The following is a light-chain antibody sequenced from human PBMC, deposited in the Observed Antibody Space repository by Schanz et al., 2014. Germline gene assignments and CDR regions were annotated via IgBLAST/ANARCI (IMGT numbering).Light chain of an antibody. Sequence: QSALTQPRSVSGSPGQSVTISCTGTSSDVGGYNYVSWYQQHPGKAPKLMIYEVSKRPSGVPDRFSGSKSGNTASLTISGLQVEDEADYYCGSYAGNINWVFGGGTKLTVL. V-gene: IGLV2-11*01. CDR3: GSYAGNINWV. J-gene: IGLJ3*02. CDR2: EVS. CDR1: SSDVGGYNY.